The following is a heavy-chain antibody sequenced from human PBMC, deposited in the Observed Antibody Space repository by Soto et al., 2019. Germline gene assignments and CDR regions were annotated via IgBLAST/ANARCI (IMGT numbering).Heavy chain of an antibody. D-gene: IGHD6-19*01. Sequence: GSLRLSCAASGFTFNSYAMSWVRQAPGEGLEWVSTIGDSGATTYYAASVRGRFTISRDNSKNTLYLQMNSLRAEDTAVYYCAKDTQSSGWSHNRFDPWGQGTLVTVSS. CDR1: GFTFNSYA. J-gene: IGHJ5*02. CDR3: AKDTQSSGWSHNRFDP. CDR2: IGDSGATT. V-gene: IGHV3-23*01.